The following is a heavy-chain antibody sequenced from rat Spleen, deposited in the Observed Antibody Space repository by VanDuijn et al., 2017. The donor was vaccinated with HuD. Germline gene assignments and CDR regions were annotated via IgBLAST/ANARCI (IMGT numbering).Heavy chain of an antibody. CDR2: INYDGSST. CDR1: GFTFSDYY. J-gene: IGHJ4*01. V-gene: IGHV5-29*01. CDR3: ARPNNYYVMDA. Sequence: EVQLVESDGGLVQPGRSLKLSCAASGFTFSDYYMAWVRQAPTKGLEWVATINYDGSSTYYRDSVKGRFTISRDNAKSTLYLQMDSLRSEDTATYYCARPNNYYVMDAWGQGASVTVSS. D-gene: IGHD1-10*01.